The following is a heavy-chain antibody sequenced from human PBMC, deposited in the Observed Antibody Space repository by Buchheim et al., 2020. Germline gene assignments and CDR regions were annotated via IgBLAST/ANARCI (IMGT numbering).Heavy chain of an antibody. CDR3: ASLKGRTGTGYGMDV. J-gene: IGHJ6*02. CDR1: GFTFSSFE. Sequence: EVQLVESGGGLVLPGGSLRPSCAVAGFTFSSFEMNWVRQAPGKGLEWVSYISSSGSTKYYADSVKGRFTISRANAEHSMYLQMNSLRVEDTAAYYCASLKGRTGTGYGMDVWGQGTT. CDR2: ISSSGSTK. D-gene: IGHD1-1*01. V-gene: IGHV3-48*03.